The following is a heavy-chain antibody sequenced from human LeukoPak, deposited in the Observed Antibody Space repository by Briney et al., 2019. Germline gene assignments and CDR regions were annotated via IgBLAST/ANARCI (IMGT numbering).Heavy chain of an antibody. CDR3: ARWYYDSSGYRYFDY. CDR1: GVSISTYY. D-gene: IGHD3-22*01. V-gene: IGHV4-59*12. Sequence: SETLSLTCTVSGVSISTYYWTWIRQPPGKGLEWIGNIDYSGNTKYNPSLKSRVAISVDTSKNHFSLKLSSVTAADTAVYYCARWYYDSSGYRYFDYWGQGTLVIVSS. CDR2: IDYSGNT. J-gene: IGHJ4*02.